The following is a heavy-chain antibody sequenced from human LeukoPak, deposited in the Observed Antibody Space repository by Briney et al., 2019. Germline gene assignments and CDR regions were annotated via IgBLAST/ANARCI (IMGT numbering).Heavy chain of an antibody. V-gene: IGHV1-69*05. CDR2: IIPIFGTA. Sequence: ASVKVSCKASGGTFSSYAIGWVRQAPGQGLEWMGGIIPIFGTANYAQKFQGRVTMTTDTSTSTAYMELRSLRSDDTAVYYCARPYSSGWKDAFDIWGQGTMVTVSS. CDR1: GGTFSSYA. CDR3: ARPYSSGWKDAFDI. J-gene: IGHJ3*02. D-gene: IGHD6-19*01.